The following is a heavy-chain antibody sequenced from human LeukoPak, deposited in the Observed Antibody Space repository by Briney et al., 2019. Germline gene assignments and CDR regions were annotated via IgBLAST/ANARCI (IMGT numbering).Heavy chain of an antibody. V-gene: IGHV4-34*01. D-gene: IGHD6-6*01. CDR1: GGSFSGYY. Sequence: SETLSLTCAVYGGSFSGYYWSWIRQPPGKGLEWIGEINHSGSTNYNPSLKSRVTISVDTSKDQFSLKLSSVTAADTAVYYCARGRLAARHYFDYWGQGTLVTVSS. J-gene: IGHJ4*02. CDR3: ARGRLAARHYFDY. CDR2: INHSGST.